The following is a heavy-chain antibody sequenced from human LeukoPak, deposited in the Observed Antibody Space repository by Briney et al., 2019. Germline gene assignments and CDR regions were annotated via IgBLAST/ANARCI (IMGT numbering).Heavy chain of an antibody. J-gene: IGHJ4*01. CDR3: ARDVIGDGFNSRDDY. CDR2: IIPMFRTA. D-gene: IGHD5-24*01. CDR1: GGTFSSYA. V-gene: IGHV1-69*13. Sequence: GASVKFSCKASGGTFSSYAITWVRHAPGQGLEWMGGIIPMFRTANYAQKFQGRVTITADESTSTAYMELSSLRSDDTAVYYCARDVIGDGFNSRDDYWGQGTLVTVSS.